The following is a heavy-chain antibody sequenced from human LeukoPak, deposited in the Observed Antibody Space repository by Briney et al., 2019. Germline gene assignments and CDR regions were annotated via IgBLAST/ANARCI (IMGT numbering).Heavy chain of an antibody. Sequence: GGSLRLSCAASGFTFSNYAMSWVRHAPGEGLEWVSVISGSGCSTYYADSVKGRFTISRDNSENTLYLQMNSLRAEDTAVYYCAKGLTGNYYYYYYMGVWGKGTTVTVSS. CDR2: ISGSGCST. D-gene: IGHD1-14*01. CDR3: AKGLTGNYYYYYYMGV. V-gene: IGHV3-23*01. J-gene: IGHJ6*03. CDR1: GFTFSNYA.